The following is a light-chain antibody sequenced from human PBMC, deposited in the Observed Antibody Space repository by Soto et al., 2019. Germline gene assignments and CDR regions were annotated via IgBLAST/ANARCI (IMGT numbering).Light chain of an antibody. V-gene: IGKV3-11*01. CDR3: QQRHMWPIT. Sequence: ESVLTQSPGTLSLSPGERATISCRASQSFRGLLAWYQQKPGQAPRLLIYDAYNRATGIPPRFSGSGSGTDFTLTISSLEPEDSAVYYCQQRHMWPITFGQGTRLEIK. CDR1: QSFRGL. CDR2: DAY. J-gene: IGKJ5*01.